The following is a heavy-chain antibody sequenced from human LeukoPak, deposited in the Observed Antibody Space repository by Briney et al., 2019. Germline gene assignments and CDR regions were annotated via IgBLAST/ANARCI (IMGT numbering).Heavy chain of an antibody. Sequence: SETLSLTCTVSGGSISSYYWSWIRQPPGKGLEYIGYIYYSGSTNYNPSLKSRVTISVDTSKNQFSLKLSSVTAADTAVYYCASTTNYCSSTSCHLPTNAEYFQHWGQGTLVTVSS. CDR2: IYYSGST. CDR3: ASTTNYCSSTSCHLPTNAEYFQH. CDR1: GGSISSYY. D-gene: IGHD2-2*01. V-gene: IGHV4-59*12. J-gene: IGHJ1*01.